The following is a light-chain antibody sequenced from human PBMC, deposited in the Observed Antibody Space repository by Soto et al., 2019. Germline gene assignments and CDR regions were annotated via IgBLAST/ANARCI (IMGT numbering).Light chain of an antibody. CDR1: SSGVGNYNL. Sequence: QSALTQPASVSGSPGQSITLSCTRTSSGVGNYNLVSWYQHRPGKAPKLIIYEGSQRPSGVSDRFSGSKSGNTASLTISGLRAGDEADYYCSSYAGAVVFGGGTKLTVL. V-gene: IGLV2-23*01. J-gene: IGLJ2*01. CDR3: SSYAGAVV. CDR2: EGS.